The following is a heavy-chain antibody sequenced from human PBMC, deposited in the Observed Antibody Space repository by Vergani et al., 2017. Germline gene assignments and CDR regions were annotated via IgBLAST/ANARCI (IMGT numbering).Heavy chain of an antibody. CDR3: AIVRYRDEASTGYRLEGMDI. D-gene: IGHD3-9*01. Sequence: QVQLEESGPGLVKPSETLSLTCTVSGGSFNTYDWSWIRQSPGKGLEWIGYIYSTGSTNYNPSLNSRVTMSVDTSKNQFSLKLRSVTAADTAVYFCAIVRYRDEASTGYRLEGMDIWGQGTTVTISS. J-gene: IGHJ6*02. V-gene: IGHV4-59*13. CDR1: GGSFNTYD. CDR2: IYSTGST.